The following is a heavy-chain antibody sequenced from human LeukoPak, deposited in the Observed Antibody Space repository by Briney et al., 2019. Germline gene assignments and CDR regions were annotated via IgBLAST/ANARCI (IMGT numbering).Heavy chain of an antibody. CDR2: ISYDGSNK. J-gene: IGHJ6*04. V-gene: IGHV3-30*04. CDR1: GFTFSSYA. Sequence: PGGSLRLSCAASGFTFSSYAMHWVRQAPGKGLEWVAVISYDGSNKYYADSVKGRFTISRDNSKNTLYLQMNSLRAEDTAVYYCARDIVVAVAATYYYYGMDVWGKGTTVTVSS. CDR3: ARDIVVAVAATYYYYGMDV. D-gene: IGHD2-15*01.